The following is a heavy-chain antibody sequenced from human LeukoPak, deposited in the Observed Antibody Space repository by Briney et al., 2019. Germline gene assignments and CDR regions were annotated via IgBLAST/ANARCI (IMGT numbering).Heavy chain of an antibody. CDR1: GYSLRRVT. J-gene: IGHJ4*02. CDR3: ATGSFAIATGTFDS. V-gene: IGHV1-24*01. Sequence: GASVKVSCKVSGYSLRRVTTIGMRQSPGKGLELMGGFDPNEDATIYAQEFQGRVTMTEDTSSDTAYMDLASLTSEDTAMYYCATGSFAIATGTFDSWGQGTLVTVSS. D-gene: IGHD6-13*01. CDR2: FDPNEDAT.